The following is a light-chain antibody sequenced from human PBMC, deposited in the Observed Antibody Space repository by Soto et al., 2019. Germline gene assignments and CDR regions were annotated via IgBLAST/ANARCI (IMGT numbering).Light chain of an antibody. V-gene: IGLV1-44*01. CDR1: SSKIGSNT. J-gene: IGLJ3*02. CDR3: AAWDDSLSGPGV. CDR2: NND. Sequence: QSVLTQPPSASGTPGQRVTISCSGSSSKIGSNTINWYQQLPGTAPKLLIYNNDQRPSGVPDRFSGSKSGTSASLAISGLQSEDEGDYYCAAWDDSLSGPGVFGGGTKLTVL.